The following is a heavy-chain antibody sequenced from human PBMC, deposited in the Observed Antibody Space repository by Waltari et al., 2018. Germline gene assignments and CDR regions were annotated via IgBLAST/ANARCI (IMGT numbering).Heavy chain of an antibody. J-gene: IGHJ1*01. CDR1: GFTFNKYW. Sequence: DVKMVESGGGLVQPEGSLRLSCTGSGFTFNKYWMHWVRQAPGKGPEWISQINFDGSDTDYADSVRGRFTISRENVKRTLFLQMNSLRVDDTAVYFCARVTLLRGAHWGQGTLVTVSS. D-gene: IGHD3-10*01. CDR3: ARVTLLRGAH. CDR2: INFDGSDT. V-gene: IGHV3-74*01.